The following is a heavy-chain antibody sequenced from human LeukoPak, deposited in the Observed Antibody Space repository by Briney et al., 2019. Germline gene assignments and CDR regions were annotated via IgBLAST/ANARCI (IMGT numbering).Heavy chain of an antibody. D-gene: IGHD6-19*01. CDR1: GFTFSSYA. CDR3: AKACIAVPATPEY. Sequence: HPGGSLRLSCAASGFTFSSYAMNWVRQAPGKGLEWVSVISSSGGTTYYSDSVKGRFIISRDNSKNTLYLQMNSLRAEDTAVYYCAKACIAVPATPEYCGQGTQVTVSS. J-gene: IGHJ4*02. V-gene: IGHV3-23*01. CDR2: ISSSGGTT.